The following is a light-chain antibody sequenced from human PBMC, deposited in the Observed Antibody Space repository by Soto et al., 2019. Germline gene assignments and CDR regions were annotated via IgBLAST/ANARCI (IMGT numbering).Light chain of an antibody. CDR2: DNS. V-gene: IGLV3-21*02. J-gene: IGLJ1*01. Sequence: SYELTQPPSVSVAPGQTARITCGGTNIGSKSVHWYQQKPGQAPVLVVYDNSDRPSGTPERFSGSNSGNTATLTISRVEAGDEADYYCQVWDSSSDHRVFGTGTKVTVL. CDR3: QVWDSSSDHRV. CDR1: NIGSKS.